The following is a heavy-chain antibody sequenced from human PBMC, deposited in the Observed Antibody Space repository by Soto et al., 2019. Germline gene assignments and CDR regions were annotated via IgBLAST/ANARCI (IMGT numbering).Heavy chain of an antibody. CDR2: IKSKTDGGTT. D-gene: IGHD3-22*01. V-gene: IGHV3-15*07. Sequence: AGGSLRLSCAASGFTFSNAWINWVRQAPGKGLEWVGRIKSKTDGGTTDFAAPVKGRFAISRDDSKNMVYLQMNSLKTEDTAVYYCAKNPPWSYYYDSRPVVSHFDYWGQGTLVTVSS. CDR3: AKNPPWSYYYDSRPVVSHFDY. J-gene: IGHJ4*02. CDR1: GFTFSNAW.